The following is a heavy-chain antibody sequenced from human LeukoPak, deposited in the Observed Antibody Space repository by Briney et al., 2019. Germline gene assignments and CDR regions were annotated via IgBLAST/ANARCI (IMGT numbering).Heavy chain of an antibody. CDR3: ARKADSSGFTP. Sequence: ASVKVSCKASGGTFSSYTISWVRQAPGQGLEWMGRIIPILGIANYAQKFQGRVTVTADKSTSTAYMELSSLRSEDTAVYYCARKADSSGFTPWGQGTLVTVPS. J-gene: IGHJ5*02. CDR2: IIPILGIA. V-gene: IGHV1-69*02. CDR1: GGTFSSYT. D-gene: IGHD3-22*01.